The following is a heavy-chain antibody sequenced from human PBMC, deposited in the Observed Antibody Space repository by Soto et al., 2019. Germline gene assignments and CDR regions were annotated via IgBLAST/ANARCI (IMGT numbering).Heavy chain of an antibody. J-gene: IGHJ4*02. CDR3: VRGYTGYGNFDY. Sequence: GGSLRLSCAASGFTFSSYAMSWVRQAPGKGLEWVSAISGSGGSTYYADSVKGRFTISRDNSKNTLYLQMDSLRAEDTAVYFCVRGYTGYGNFDYWGQGTLVTVSS. CDR2: ISGSGGST. D-gene: IGHD5-12*01. V-gene: IGHV3-23*01. CDR1: GFTFSSYA.